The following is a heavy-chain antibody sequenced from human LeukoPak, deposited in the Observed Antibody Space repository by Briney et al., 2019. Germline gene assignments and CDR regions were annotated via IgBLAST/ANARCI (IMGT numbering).Heavy chain of an antibody. J-gene: IGHJ6*02. V-gene: IGHV1-18*01. Sequence: GASVKVSCKASGYTFTSYGISCVRQAPGQGLEWMGWISAYNGNTNYAQKLQGRVTMTTDTSTSTAYMELRSLRSDDTAVYYCARGNDSSGYYYYYYGMDVWGQGTTVTVSS. CDR2: ISAYNGNT. CDR1: GYTFTSYG. D-gene: IGHD3-22*01. CDR3: ARGNDSSGYYYYYYGMDV.